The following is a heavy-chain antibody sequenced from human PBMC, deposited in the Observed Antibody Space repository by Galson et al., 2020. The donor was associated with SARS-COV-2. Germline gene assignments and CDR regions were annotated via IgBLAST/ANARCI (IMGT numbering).Heavy chain of an antibody. Sequence: QLGESLKTSLAASGFTSKKYWMTWVRQAPGKGLEWVANINQDGLEKKYVDSVKCRFTISRDNAKNSLYLQMNNLRTEDTAIYDCVIFRVATYSGGGHWGQGTLVTVSS. J-gene: IGHJ4*02. D-gene: IGHD3-3*01. V-gene: IGHV3-7*02. CDR3: VIFRVATYSGGGH. CDR2: INQDGLEK. CDR1: GFTSKKYW.